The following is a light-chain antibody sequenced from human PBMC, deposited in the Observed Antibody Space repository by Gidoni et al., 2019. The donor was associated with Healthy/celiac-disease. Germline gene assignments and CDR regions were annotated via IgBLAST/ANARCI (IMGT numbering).Light chain of an antibody. Sequence: EIVLTQSPATLSLSPGERATLSCRASPSVSSYLPWYQQKPGQAPRLLIYDASNRATGIPARFSGSGSGTDFTLTISSLEPEDFAVYYCQQRSNWPITFGQGTRLEIK. CDR2: DAS. J-gene: IGKJ5*01. CDR1: PSVSSY. V-gene: IGKV3-11*01. CDR3: QQRSNWPIT.